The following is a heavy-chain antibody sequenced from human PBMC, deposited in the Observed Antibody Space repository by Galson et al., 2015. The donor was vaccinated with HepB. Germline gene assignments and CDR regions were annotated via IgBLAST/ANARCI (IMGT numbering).Heavy chain of an antibody. V-gene: IGHV3-30*04. Sequence: SLRLSCAAFGFTFSSYAMHWVRLAPGKGLEWVAVISYDGSNKYYADSVKGRFTISRDNSKNTLYLQMNSLRAEDTAVYYCARTETYYDILTGYYNHDVFDIWGQGTMVTVSS. CDR2: ISYDGSNK. CDR3: ARTETYYDILTGYYNHDVFDI. J-gene: IGHJ3*02. D-gene: IGHD3-9*01. CDR1: GFTFSSYA.